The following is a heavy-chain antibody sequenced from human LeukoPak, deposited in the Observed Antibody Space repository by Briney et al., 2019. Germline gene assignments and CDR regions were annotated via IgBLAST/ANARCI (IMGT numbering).Heavy chain of an antibody. V-gene: IGHV3-23*01. CDR3: AKWGDFWTGLNNWYFEL. J-gene: IGHJ2*01. CDR2: ISGSGRDT. D-gene: IGHD3/OR15-3a*01. Sequence: PGGSLRLSCAASGLTFPRYAFAWVRQAPGRGLQWVSGISGSGRDTFYSDSVKGRFTISRDNSKNTHYLQMSSLTAEDTAVYYCAKWGDFWTGLNNWYFELWGRSTLVTVSS. CDR1: GLTFPRYA.